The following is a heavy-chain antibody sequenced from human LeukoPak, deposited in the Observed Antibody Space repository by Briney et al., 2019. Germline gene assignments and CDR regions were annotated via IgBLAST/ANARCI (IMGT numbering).Heavy chain of an antibody. CDR3: ARQYYAFSSGYYTAASYFDS. Sequence: PGGSLTLSWAVSGFTFSDFGMMWVRQAPGGGREWVSSIISSSSYVYYADSVKGRLIISRDNSKNSLYRQVNSLRGEHTAVYYCARQYYAFSSGYYTAASYFDSWGEGTLVTVSS. CDR2: IISSSSYV. D-gene: IGHD3-3*01. J-gene: IGHJ4*02. V-gene: IGHV3-21*06. CDR1: GFTFSDFG.